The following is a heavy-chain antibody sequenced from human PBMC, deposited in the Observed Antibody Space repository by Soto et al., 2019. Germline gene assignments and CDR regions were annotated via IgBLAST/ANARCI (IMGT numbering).Heavy chain of an antibody. CDR2: IRSKAYGGTT. CDR1: GFTFGDYA. V-gene: IGHV3-49*03. D-gene: IGHD1-1*01. CDR3: TRGLQSPYYYYGMDV. Sequence: GGSLRLSCTASGFTFGDYAMSWFRQAPGKGLEWVGFIRSKAYGGTTEYAASVKGRFTISRDDSKSIAYLQMNSLKTEDTAVYYCTRGLQSPYYYYGMDVWGQGTTVTVSS. J-gene: IGHJ6*02.